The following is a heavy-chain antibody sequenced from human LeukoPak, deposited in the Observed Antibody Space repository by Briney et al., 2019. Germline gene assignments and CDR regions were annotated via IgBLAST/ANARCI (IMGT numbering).Heavy chain of an antibody. V-gene: IGHV3-11*04. CDR2: ISNTDDSI. Sequence: GGSLRLSCAASGYTFSDYHMTWIRQAPGKGLEWVSYISNTDDSINYADSVSGRFTISRDNAKSSVHLQMNSLRDEDTAVYYCARAPAVYFFYIDVWGEGTAVTVSS. J-gene: IGHJ6*03. CDR3: ARAPAVYFFYIDV. CDR1: GYTFSDYH.